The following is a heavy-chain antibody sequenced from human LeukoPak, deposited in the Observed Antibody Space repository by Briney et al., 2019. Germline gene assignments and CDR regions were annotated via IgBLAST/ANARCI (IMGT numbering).Heavy chain of an antibody. CDR1: GYNFTGYY. CDR3: ARFHVDIVARENWFDP. CDR2: INPNSGGT. Sequence: ASVKVSCKASGYNFTGYYMHWVRQAPGQGLEWMGWINPNSGGTKYAQKFQGGVTMTRDTSISTAYMELSRLRSDDTAVYYCARFHVDIVARENWFDPWGQGTLVTVSS. V-gene: IGHV1-2*02. D-gene: IGHD5-12*01. J-gene: IGHJ5*02.